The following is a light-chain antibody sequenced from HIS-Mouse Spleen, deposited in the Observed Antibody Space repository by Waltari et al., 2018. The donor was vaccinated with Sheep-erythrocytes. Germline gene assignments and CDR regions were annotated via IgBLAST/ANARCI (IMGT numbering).Light chain of an antibody. Sequence: QSALTQPRSVSGSPGQSVTISCPGTSSDVGGYHYVSWYHQHPGKAPKLMIYDVSKRPSGVPDRFSGSKSGNTASLTISGLQAEDEADYYCCSYAGSYTFVVFGGGTKLTVL. J-gene: IGLJ2*01. CDR3: CSYAGSYTFVV. V-gene: IGLV2-11*01. CDR2: DVS. CDR1: SSDVGGYHY.